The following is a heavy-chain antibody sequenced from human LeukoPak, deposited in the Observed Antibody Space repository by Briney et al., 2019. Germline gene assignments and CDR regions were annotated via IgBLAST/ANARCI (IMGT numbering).Heavy chain of an antibody. J-gene: IGHJ4*02. D-gene: IGHD1-26*01. CDR1: GFTFDDYG. CDR3: ARGGYSGTEKPNDY. V-gene: IGHV3-7*03. Sequence: PGGSLRLSCAASGFTFDDYGMNWVRQPPGKGLEWVADIKQDGSEKYYVDSVKGRFTISRDNAKNSLYLQMNSLRAEDTAVYYCARGGYSGTEKPNDYWGQGTLVTVSS. CDR2: IKQDGSEK.